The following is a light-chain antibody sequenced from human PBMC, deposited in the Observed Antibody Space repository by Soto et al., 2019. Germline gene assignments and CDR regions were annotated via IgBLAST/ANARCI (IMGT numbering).Light chain of an antibody. Sequence: QSALTQPRSVSGSPGQSVTISCTGTGSGLGHYNSVSWYQYHPGKAPKLIIFDVSERPAGVPDRFSGSKSANTASLTISGLQFEDEADYYCCSYAGSYVYVVGTGTKLTVL. V-gene: IGLV2-11*01. CDR1: GSGLGHYNS. CDR3: CSYAGSYVYV. CDR2: DVS. J-gene: IGLJ1*01.